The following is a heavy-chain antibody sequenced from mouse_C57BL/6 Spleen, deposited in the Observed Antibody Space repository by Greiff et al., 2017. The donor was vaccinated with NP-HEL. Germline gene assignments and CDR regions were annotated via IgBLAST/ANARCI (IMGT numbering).Heavy chain of an antibody. CDR1: GYTFTDYY. J-gene: IGHJ2*01. Sequence: EVQLQQSGPVLVKPGASVKMSCKASGYTFTDYYMNWVKQSHGKSLEWIGVINPYNGGTSYKQKFKGKATLTVDKSSSTAYMELNSLTSEDSAVYSCARGDYYGSSPLDYWGQGTTLTVSS. CDR2: INPYNGGT. V-gene: IGHV1-19*01. CDR3: ARGDYYGSSPLDY. D-gene: IGHD1-1*01.